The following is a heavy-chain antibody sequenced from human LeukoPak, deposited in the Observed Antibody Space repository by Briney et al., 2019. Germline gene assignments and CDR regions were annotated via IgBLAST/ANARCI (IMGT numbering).Heavy chain of an antibody. D-gene: IGHD4-17*01. J-gene: IGHJ4*02. CDR1: GGSVSSGNYY. CDR2: IYYSGST. Sequence: PSETLSLTCTVSGGSVSSGNYYWSWIRQPPGKGLEWIGHIYYSGSTNYNPSLKSRVTISVDTSKNQFSLKLSSVTAADTAMYYCARQEYGDQIDYWGQGTLVTVSS. V-gene: IGHV4-61*01. CDR3: ARQEYGDQIDY.